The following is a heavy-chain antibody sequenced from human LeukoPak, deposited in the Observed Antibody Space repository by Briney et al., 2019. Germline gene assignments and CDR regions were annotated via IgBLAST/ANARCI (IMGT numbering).Heavy chain of an antibody. D-gene: IGHD4-17*01. CDR1: GFTLSSYS. Sequence: GGSLRLSCAASGFTLSSYSMNWVRQAPGKGLEWVSSISSSSSYIYDADSVKGRFTISRDNAKNSLYLQLNSLRPEDTALYYCSTEPRSLLYWGHGTLVTVSS. CDR3: STEPRSLLY. CDR2: ISSSSSYI. V-gene: IGHV3-21*04. J-gene: IGHJ4*01.